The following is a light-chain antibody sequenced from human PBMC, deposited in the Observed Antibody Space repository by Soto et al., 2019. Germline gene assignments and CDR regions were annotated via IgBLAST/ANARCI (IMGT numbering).Light chain of an antibody. CDR1: SSDVGAFNY. V-gene: IGLV2-8*01. CDR2: EVT. CDR3: SSYGGNDWV. J-gene: IGLJ3*02. Sequence: QSALTQPPSASGSPGQSVTISCTGTSSDVGAFNYVSWYQQYPGEAPKLIIYEVTKRPSGVPDRFSGSKSGNTASLTVSGLQAEDEADYHCSSYGGNDWVFGGGTKLTVL.